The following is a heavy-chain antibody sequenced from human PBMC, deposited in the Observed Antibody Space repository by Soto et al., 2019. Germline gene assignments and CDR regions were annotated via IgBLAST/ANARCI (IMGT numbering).Heavy chain of an antibody. V-gene: IGHV4-34*01. J-gene: IGHJ2*01. CDR3: ARMAGPWYFDL. CDR2: INHGGSS. Sequence: PSETLSLTCAVHGGSFSGFYWTWIRQPPGKGPEWIGEINHGGSSNYNPPLKSRVTMSLDTSRNQFSLSLNSVTAADTAVYYCARMAGPWYFDLWGRGTLVTVSS. CDR1: GGSFSGFY.